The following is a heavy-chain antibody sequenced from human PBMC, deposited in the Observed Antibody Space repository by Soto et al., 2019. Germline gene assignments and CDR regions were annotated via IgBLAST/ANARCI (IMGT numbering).Heavy chain of an antibody. D-gene: IGHD6-19*01. CDR1: GFTFSSYG. CDR3: AKDPTTHWLETGHHYDVMAV. Sequence: PGGSLGLCSAASGFTFSSYGMYWVGQAPGKGLEWVAVISYDGSNKYYADSVKGRFTISRDNSKNTLYLQMNSLRAEDTAVYYCAKDPTTHWLETGHHYDVMAVRGQGTTVIVSS. V-gene: IGHV3-30*18. J-gene: IGHJ6*02. CDR2: ISYDGSNK.